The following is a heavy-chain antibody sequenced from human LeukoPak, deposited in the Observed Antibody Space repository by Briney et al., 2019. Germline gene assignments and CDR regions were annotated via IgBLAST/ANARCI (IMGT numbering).Heavy chain of an antibody. CDR2: IYYSGST. D-gene: IGHD3-9*01. CDR3: ARADYDILTASSDAFDI. CDR1: GGSISSYY. Sequence: SETLSLTCTVSGGSISSYYWSWIRQPPGKGLEWIGYIYYSGSTNYNPSLKSRVTISVDTSKNQFSLNLSSVTAADTAVYYCARADYDILTASSDAFDIWGQGTMVTVSS. V-gene: IGHV4-59*08. J-gene: IGHJ3*02.